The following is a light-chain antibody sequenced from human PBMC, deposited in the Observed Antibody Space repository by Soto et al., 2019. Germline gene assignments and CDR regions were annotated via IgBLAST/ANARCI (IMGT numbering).Light chain of an antibody. Sequence: ATLSVSPRESGTLSFRASLGISINLAWYQQRPGHPPRLLIYDASNRAPGVPARFSGSGSGTDFTLTISSLEPEDFAVYYCQQRSDSITFGQGTRLEI. V-gene: IGKV3-11*01. J-gene: IGKJ5*01. CDR1: LGISIN. CDR3: QQRSDSIT. CDR2: DAS.